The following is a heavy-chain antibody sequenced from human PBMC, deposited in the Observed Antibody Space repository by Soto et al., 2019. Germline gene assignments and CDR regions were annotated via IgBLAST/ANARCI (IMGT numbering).Heavy chain of an antibody. D-gene: IGHD2-15*01. CDR3: AREGVVAASD. CDR1: GFTVSSNY. Sequence: EVHLVECGGGLVQPGGSLRLTCAASGFTVSSNYMSWVRQAPGKGLEWVSVIYSGGSTNYADSVKGRFTISRDNSKNTLYLQMNSLRAEDTAVYYCAREGVVAASDWAQGTLVTVSS. CDR2: IYSGGST. J-gene: IGHJ4*02. V-gene: IGHV3-66*01.